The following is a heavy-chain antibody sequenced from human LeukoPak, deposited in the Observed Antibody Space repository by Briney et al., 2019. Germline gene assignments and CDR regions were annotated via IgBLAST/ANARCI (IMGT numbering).Heavy chain of an antibody. CDR1: GFIFSSYW. J-gene: IGHJ3*02. CDR2: IKQDGSEN. D-gene: IGHD2-8*01. CDR3: ARDSGIVLPKPFDI. V-gene: IGHV3-7*01. Sequence: GRSLRLSCAASGFIFSSYWMSWVRQAPGKGLEWVANIKQDGSENYYVDSVKGRFTISRDNAESSLYLQMNSLRAEDTSVYYCARDSGIVLPKPFDIWGQGTMVTVSS.